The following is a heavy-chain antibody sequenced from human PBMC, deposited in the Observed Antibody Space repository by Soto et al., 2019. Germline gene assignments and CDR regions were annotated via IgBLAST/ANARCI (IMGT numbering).Heavy chain of an antibody. J-gene: IGHJ4*02. CDR1: GFTFRRSA. CDR3: TRDRQYSSSWFDY. V-gene: IGHV3-30-3*01. Sequence: QLQLVASGGGVVQPGRALRLSCKDSGFTFRRSAMHWVRQATGQGLEWVAVISEDGSNKNYADSVKGRFTMSRDNSKNQRDQQMNSLRAEETAVYYCTRDRQYSSSWFDYWGQGTLVTVSS. D-gene: IGHD6-13*01. CDR2: ISEDGSNK.